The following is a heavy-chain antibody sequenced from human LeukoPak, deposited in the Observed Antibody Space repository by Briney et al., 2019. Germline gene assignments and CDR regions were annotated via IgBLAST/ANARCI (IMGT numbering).Heavy chain of an antibody. CDR1: GGSFSGYY. CDR3: ARLGAAAGYYYYYMDV. CDR2: IYYSGST. D-gene: IGHD6-13*01. V-gene: IGHV4-34*01. J-gene: IGHJ6*03. Sequence: SETLSLTCAVYGGSFSGYYWSWIRQPPGKGLEWIGSIYYSGSTYYNPSLKSRVTISVDTSKNQFSLKLSSVTAADTAVYYCARLGAAAGYYYYYMDVWGKGTTVTVSS.